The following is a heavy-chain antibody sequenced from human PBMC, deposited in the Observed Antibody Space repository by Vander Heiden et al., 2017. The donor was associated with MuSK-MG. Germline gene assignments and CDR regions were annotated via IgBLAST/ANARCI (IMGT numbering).Heavy chain of an antibody. D-gene: IGHD3-10*01. CDR1: GFTFSSYA. V-gene: IGHV3-23*01. CDR2: ISGSGGST. Sequence: EVQLLESGGGLVQPGGSLRLSCAASGFTFSSYAMRWVRQAPGKGLEWVSAISGSGGSTYYADAGKGRFTISRDNSKNTLYLQMKSMRAEETAVYYCAKGVGGGSAPFFDYWGQGTLVTVSS. J-gene: IGHJ4*02. CDR3: AKGVGGGSAPFFDY.